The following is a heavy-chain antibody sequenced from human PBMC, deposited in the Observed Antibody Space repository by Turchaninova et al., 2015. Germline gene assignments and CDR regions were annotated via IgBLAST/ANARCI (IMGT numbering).Heavy chain of an antibody. J-gene: IGHJ4*02. Sequence: QVQLQQWGAGLLKPSETLSLTCAVYGGSFRGPFWSWIRQPPGKGLEWIGGVNHSGNTNYNPFLIGRVTLSVDRSKNQFSLRLSSVTAADTALYLFSGGIRKFDWLLYPHYFDSWGQGTLVTASS. CDR1: GGSFRGPF. CDR3: SGGIRKFDWLLYPHYFDS. D-gene: IGHD3-9*01. V-gene: IGHV4-34*01. CDR2: VNHSGNT.